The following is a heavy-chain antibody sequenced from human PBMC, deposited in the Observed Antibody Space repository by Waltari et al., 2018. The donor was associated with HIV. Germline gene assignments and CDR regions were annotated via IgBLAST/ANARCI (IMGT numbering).Heavy chain of an antibody. CDR2: IYHSGST. J-gene: IGHJ6*02. CDR1: GGSTSSSNYY. V-gene: IGHV4-39*01. CDR3: ARQPIPGIAVAGTYYYYGMDV. Sequence: QLQLQESGPGLVKPSETLSLTCSVSGGSTSSSNYYWGWIRQPPGEGLEWIGTIYHSGSTYYNPSLKSRVTMSVDTSKNQFSLKLNSVTAADAAVYYCARQPIPGIAVAGTYYYYGMDVWGQGTTVTVS. D-gene: IGHD6-19*01.